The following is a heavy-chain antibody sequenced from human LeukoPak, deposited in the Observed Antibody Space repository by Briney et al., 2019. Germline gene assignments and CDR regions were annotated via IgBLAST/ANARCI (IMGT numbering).Heavy chain of an antibody. J-gene: IGHJ4*02. CDR3: ARGGRSGYDYFDY. CDR2: IIPIFGTA. Sequence: SVKVSCKASGGTFSSYAISWVRQAPGQGLEWMGGIIPIFGTANYAQKFQGRVTITADESTSTAYMELSSLRSEGTAVYYCARGGRSGYDYFDYWGQGTLVTVSS. V-gene: IGHV1-69*13. CDR1: GGTFSSYA. D-gene: IGHD5-12*01.